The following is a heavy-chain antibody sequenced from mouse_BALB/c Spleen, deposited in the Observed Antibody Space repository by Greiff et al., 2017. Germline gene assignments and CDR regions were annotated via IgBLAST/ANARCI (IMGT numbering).Heavy chain of an antibody. CDR2: INPSTGYT. CDR1: GYTFTSYW. J-gene: IGHJ3*01. V-gene: IGHV1-7*01. Sequence: VQLQQSGAELAKPGASVKMSCKASGYTFTSYWMHWVKQRPGQGLEWIGYINPSTGYTEYTQKFKDKATLTADKSSSTAYMQLSSLTSEDSAVYYFALLRLRSSAWFAYWGQGTLVTVSA. D-gene: IGHD1-2*01. CDR3: ALLRLRSSAWFAY.